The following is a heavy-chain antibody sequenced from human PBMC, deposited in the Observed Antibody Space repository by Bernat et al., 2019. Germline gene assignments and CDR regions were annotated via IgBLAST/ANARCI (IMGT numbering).Heavy chain of an antibody. CDR1: GGSISSGGYY. J-gene: IGHJ4*02. D-gene: IGHD5-18*01. CDR2: INHSGST. V-gene: IGHV4-31*03. Sequence: QVQLQESGPGLVKPSQTLSLTCTVSGGSISSGGYYWSWIRQPPGKGLEWIGEINHSGSTNYNPSLKSRVTISVDTSKNQFSLKLSSVTAADTAVYYCARGDNGYSYGFLWGQGTLVTVSS. CDR3: ARGDNGYSYGFL.